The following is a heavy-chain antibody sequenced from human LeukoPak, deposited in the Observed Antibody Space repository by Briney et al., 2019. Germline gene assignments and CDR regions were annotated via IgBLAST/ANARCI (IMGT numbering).Heavy chain of an antibody. CDR1: GYTFTSYY. J-gene: IGHJ5*02. CDR2: INPSGGST. D-gene: IGHD2-2*01. V-gene: IGHV1-46*03. Sequence: ASVKVSCKASGYTFTSYYMHWVRQAPGQGLEWMGIINPSGGSTSYAQKFQGRVTMTRDTSTSTVYMELSSLRPEDTAVYYCARAYIVVVPAARGNWFDPWGQGTLVTVSS. CDR3: ARAYIVVVPAARGNWFDP.